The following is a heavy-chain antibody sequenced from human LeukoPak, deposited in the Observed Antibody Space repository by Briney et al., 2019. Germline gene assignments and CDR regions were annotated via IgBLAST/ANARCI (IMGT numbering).Heavy chain of an antibody. V-gene: IGHV3-23*01. CDR3: ARRPPYSSSWGQLDY. CDR2: ISGSGGST. D-gene: IGHD6-13*01. J-gene: IGHJ4*02. Sequence: SGGSLRLSCAASGFTFSSYTMTWVRQAPGKGLEWVSAISGSGGSTYYADSVKGRFTISRDNSKNTLYLQMNSLRAEDTAVYYCARRPPYSSSWGQLDYWGQGTLVTVSS. CDR1: GFTFSSYT.